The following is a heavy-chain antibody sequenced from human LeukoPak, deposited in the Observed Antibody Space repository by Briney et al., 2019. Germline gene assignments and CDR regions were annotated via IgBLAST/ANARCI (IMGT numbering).Heavy chain of an antibody. J-gene: IGHJ4*02. CDR1: RFTFSSHW. Sequence: PGGSLRLSYATSRFTFSSHWMHGVRRAPGKGLEWVSSIDTGGNSAVYADSVRGRFTISRDNAKDTLYLQMDSLRAEDTAVYYCAKGRGGDRAIIDYWGQGVRVTVSS. CDR2: IDTGGNSA. CDR3: AKGRGGDRAIIDY. D-gene: IGHD5-18*01. V-gene: IGHV3-74*01.